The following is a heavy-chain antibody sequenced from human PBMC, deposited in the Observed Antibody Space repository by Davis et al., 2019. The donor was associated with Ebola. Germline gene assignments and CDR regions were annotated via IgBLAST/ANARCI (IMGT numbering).Heavy chain of an antibody. CDR3: ARGIPFRAITMIVVVMDYFDY. V-gene: IGHV3-30*02. J-gene: IGHJ4*02. CDR1: GFTFNIFD. D-gene: IGHD3-22*01. Sequence: GGSLRLSCAASGFTFNIFDMHWVRQAPGRGLEWVAFVRSHGSDDHYADSVKGRFTISRDNSKNTLYLQMNSLRAEDTAVYYCARGIPFRAITMIVVVMDYFDYWGQGTLVTVSS. CDR2: VRSHGSDD.